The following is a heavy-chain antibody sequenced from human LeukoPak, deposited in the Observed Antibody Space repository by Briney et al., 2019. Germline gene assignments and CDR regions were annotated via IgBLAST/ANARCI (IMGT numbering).Heavy chain of an antibody. CDR3: AKRNLRAVAPGY. CDR1: GSTFSSFD. D-gene: IGHD6-19*01. V-gene: IGHV3-23*01. CDR2: ISGGGGST. Sequence: GGSLRLSCGASGSTFSSFDMSWVRQAPGKGLEWVSAISGGGGSTYYADSVKGRFTISRDNSKNTLYLQMNSLRAEDTAIYYCAKRNLRAVAPGYWGQGTLVAVSS. J-gene: IGHJ4*02.